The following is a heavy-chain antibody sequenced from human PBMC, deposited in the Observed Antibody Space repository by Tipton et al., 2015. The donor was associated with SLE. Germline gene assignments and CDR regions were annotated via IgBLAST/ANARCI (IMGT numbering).Heavy chain of an antibody. CDR2: ISTSGDNT. CDR1: GFTFSNYA. Sequence: SLRLSCAASGFTFSNYAMTWVRQAPGRGLEWVSTISTSGDNTYYSDSVKGRFTISRDNSKNTLFLQMSSLRAEDTALYYCAKAPGGGATVLSDYWGQGTLVTVSS. CDR3: AKAPGGGATVLSDY. D-gene: IGHD1-26*01. V-gene: IGHV3-23*01. J-gene: IGHJ4*02.